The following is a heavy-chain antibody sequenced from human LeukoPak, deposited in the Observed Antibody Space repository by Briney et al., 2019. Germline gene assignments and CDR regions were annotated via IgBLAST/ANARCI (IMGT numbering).Heavy chain of an antibody. CDR1: GFTFSNAW. D-gene: IGHD3-22*01. Sequence: GGTLRLSCAASGFTFSNAWMNWVRQAPGKGLEWVGRIKSKTDGGTTDYAAPVKGRFTISRDDSKSTLFLQMNSLKTEDTAVYYCTTSYDSSGYYRTYAFDIWGQGTMVTVSS. CDR2: IKSKTDGGTT. V-gene: IGHV3-15*07. CDR3: TTSYDSSGYYRTYAFDI. J-gene: IGHJ3*02.